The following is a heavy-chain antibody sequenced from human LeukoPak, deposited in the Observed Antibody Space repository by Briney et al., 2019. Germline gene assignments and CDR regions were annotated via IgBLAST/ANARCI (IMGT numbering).Heavy chain of an antibody. Sequence: SETLSLTCAVSGGPFSGYFWSWIRQPPGKGLEWIGEIHNSGTTNYNPSLNSRVTISEDTSKNQFYPNLSSVTAADTAVYYCARRYYYNLGSFPFDFWGQGTLVTVSS. D-gene: IGHD3-10*01. CDR1: GGPFSGYF. V-gene: IGHV4-34*01. CDR2: IHNSGTT. CDR3: ARRYYYNLGSFPFDF. J-gene: IGHJ4*02.